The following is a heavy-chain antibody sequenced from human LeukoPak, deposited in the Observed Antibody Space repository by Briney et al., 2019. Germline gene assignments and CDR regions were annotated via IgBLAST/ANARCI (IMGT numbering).Heavy chain of an antibody. V-gene: IGHV3-30*02. CDR1: GFTFSSYW. J-gene: IGHJ4*02. Sequence: GGSLRLSCAASGFTFSSYWMHWVRQAPGKGLEWVAFIRYDGSNKYYADSVKGRFSISRDNSKNTLYLQMNSLRAEDTAVYYCAKASSTGYYFDYWGQGTLVTVSS. D-gene: IGHD2-8*02. CDR3: AKASSTGYYFDY. CDR2: IRYDGSNK.